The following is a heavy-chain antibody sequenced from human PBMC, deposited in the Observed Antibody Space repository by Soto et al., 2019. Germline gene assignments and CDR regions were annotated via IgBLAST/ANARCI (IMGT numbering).Heavy chain of an antibody. V-gene: IGHV1-18*01. D-gene: IGHD6-13*01. J-gene: IGHJ5*02. CDR1: GYTFTSYG. CDR2: ISPSSGET. CDR3: ARDWYPRFDP. Sequence: ASVKVSCKAPGYTFTSYGITWVRQAPGQGLEWMGWISPSSGETNYAQKFQGRVTVTTDTSVTTAYMELRNLRSDDTAVYYCARDWYPRFDPWGQGTLVTVSS.